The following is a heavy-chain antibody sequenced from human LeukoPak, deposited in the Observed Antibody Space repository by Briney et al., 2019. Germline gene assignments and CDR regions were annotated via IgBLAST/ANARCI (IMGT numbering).Heavy chain of an antibody. V-gene: IGHV3-15*01. CDR3: TTEGYSYGYHAFDM. J-gene: IGHJ3*02. D-gene: IGHD5-18*01. Sequence: GGSLRLSCAASGFGFINSWMSWVRQAPGKGLEWVGRIKRKSDGETTAFAAPVKDRFSISRDDSENTLHLQMNSLKTEDTAVYFCTTEGYSYGYHAFDMWGQGTMVTVSS. CDR2: IKRKSDGETT. CDR1: GFGFINSW.